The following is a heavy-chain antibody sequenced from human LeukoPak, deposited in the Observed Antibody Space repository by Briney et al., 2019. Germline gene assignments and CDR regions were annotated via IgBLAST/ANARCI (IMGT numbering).Heavy chain of an antibody. J-gene: IGHJ5*02. Sequence: ASVKVSCKASGYTFTGYYMHWVRQAPGQGLEWMGWINPNSGGTNYAQKFQGRVTMTRDTSISTAYMELSRLRSDDTAVYYCARVGRITIFGVVINGWFDPWGQGTLVTVSS. CDR1: GYTFTGYY. V-gene: IGHV1-2*02. CDR3: ARVGRITIFGVVINGWFDP. D-gene: IGHD3-3*01. CDR2: INPNSGGT.